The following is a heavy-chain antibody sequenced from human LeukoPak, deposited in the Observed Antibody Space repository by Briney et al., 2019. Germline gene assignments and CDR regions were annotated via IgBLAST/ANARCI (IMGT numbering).Heavy chain of an antibody. J-gene: IGHJ6*02. CDR2: ISGSGGRT. CDR1: GFTFSSYA. V-gene: IGHV3-23*01. Sequence: GGSLRLSCAASGFTFSSYAMNWVRQAPGKGLQWVSTISGSGGRTYYSDSVKGRFTISRDNSESTLYLQMNSVRAEDTAVYYCARERIYFGSGRDLTDARLFYYYGMDVWGQGTTVTVSS. D-gene: IGHD3-10*01. CDR3: ARERIYFGSGRDLTDARLFYYYGMDV.